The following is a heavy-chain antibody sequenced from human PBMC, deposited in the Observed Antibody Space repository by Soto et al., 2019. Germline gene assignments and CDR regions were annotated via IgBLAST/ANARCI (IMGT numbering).Heavy chain of an antibody. CDR2: MNPNSGNT. CDR1: GYTFTSYD. J-gene: IGHJ6*03. Sequence: ASVKVSCKASGYTFTSYDTNWVRHATGQGLEWMGWMNPNSGNTGYAQKFQGRVTMTRNTSISTAYMELSSLRSEDTAVYYCARAQRLAAAGTRTNYSYYDRDVWGKGTTVTVSS. D-gene: IGHD6-13*01. V-gene: IGHV1-8*01. CDR3: ARAQRLAAAGTRTNYSYYDRDV.